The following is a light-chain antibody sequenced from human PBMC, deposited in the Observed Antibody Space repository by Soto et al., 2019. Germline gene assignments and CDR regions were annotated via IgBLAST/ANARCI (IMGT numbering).Light chain of an antibody. CDR2: GAS. V-gene: IGKV3-20*01. Sequence: EIVLTQSPGTLSLSPGERATLSCRASQSVSSSYLAWYQQKPGQAPRLLIYGASSRATGFPDRFSGSGSGTDFTLTISRLEPEDFAVYYCHQYGSSAWTCGQGTKVDIK. CDR3: HQYGSSAWT. J-gene: IGKJ1*01. CDR1: QSVSSSY.